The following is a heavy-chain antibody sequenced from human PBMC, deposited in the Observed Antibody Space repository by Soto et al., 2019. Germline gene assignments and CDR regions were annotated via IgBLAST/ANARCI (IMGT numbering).Heavy chain of an antibody. D-gene: IGHD3-22*01. CDR3: ARGSRNYYDSSGYYPIVEAFDI. CDR1: GGSISSYY. V-gene: IGHV4-34*01. CDR2: INHSGST. J-gene: IGHJ3*02. Sequence: PSETLSLTCTVSGGSISSYYWSWIRQPPGKGLEWIGEINHSGSTNYNPSLKSRVTISVDTSKNQFSLKLSSVTAADTAVYYCARGSRNYYDSSGYYPIVEAFDIWGQGTMVTVSS.